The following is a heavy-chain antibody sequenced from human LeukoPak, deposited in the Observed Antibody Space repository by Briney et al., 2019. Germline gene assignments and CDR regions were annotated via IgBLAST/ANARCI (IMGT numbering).Heavy chain of an antibody. V-gene: IGHV4-39*01. Sequence: SETLSLTCTVSGGSISSSSYYWGWIRQPPGKGLEWIGSIYYSGSTYYNPSLKSRVTISVDTSKNQFSLKLSSVTAADTAVYYCASATGTSPFPFDYWGQGTLVTVSS. D-gene: IGHD1-1*01. CDR2: IYYSGST. CDR1: GGSISSSSYY. CDR3: ASATGTSPFPFDY. J-gene: IGHJ4*02.